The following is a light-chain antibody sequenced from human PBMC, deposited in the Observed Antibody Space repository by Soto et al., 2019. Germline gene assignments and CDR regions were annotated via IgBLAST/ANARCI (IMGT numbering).Light chain of an antibody. CDR1: QSVSSY. V-gene: IGKV3-11*01. CDR3: QQRSNWLALT. CDR2: DAS. Sequence: EIVLTQSPATLSLSPGERATLSCRARQSVSSYLAWYQHKPGQAPRLLIYDASNRATGIPARFSGSGSGTDFTLTISSLEPEDFAVYYCQQRSNWLALTFGGGTKVEIK. J-gene: IGKJ4*01.